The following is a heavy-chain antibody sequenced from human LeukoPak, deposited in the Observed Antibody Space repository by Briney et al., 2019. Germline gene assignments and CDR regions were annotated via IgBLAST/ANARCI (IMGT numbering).Heavy chain of an antibody. CDR2: INHSGST. D-gene: IGHD4-17*01. Sequence: SETLSLTCAVYGGSFSGYYWSWIRQPPGKGLEWIGEINHSGSTNYNPSLKSRVTISVDTSKNQFSLKLSSVTAADTAVYYCAREEPYGDYVRDAFDIWGQGTMVTVSS. CDR1: GGSFSGYY. J-gene: IGHJ3*02. V-gene: IGHV4-34*01. CDR3: AREEPYGDYVRDAFDI.